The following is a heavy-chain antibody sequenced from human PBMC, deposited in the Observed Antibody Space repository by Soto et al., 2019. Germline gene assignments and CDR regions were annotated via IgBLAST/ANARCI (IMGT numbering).Heavy chain of an antibody. CDR3: ASNGPYGTSLSHYTGMDV. J-gene: IGHJ6*02. V-gene: IGHV1-69*16. Sequence: QVQLVQSGAEVKEPGSSVRVSCKASGGSFSNFIMNWVRQTPGQGLEWMGGIVPMLGTPTYAEKFKGRVTISATGSTSTAYMELTSLRSEDTAIYYCASNGPYGTSLSHYTGMDVWGQGTTVTVS. D-gene: IGHD3-10*01. CDR1: GGSFSNFI. CDR2: IVPMLGTP.